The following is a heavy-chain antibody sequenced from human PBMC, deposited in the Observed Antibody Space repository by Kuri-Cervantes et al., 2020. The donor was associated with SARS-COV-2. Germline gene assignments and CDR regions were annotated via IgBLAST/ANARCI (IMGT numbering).Heavy chain of an antibody. J-gene: IGHJ4*02. CDR1: AGTFSSYS. CDR3: ARDKRYCSSTSCSVGWFDY. CDR2: IIPIFGTA. D-gene: IGHD2-2*01. Sequence: SVKVSCKASAGTFSSYSISWVLQAPGQGLEWMGRIIPIFGTANYAQKFQGRVTITADDSTSTAYMELSSLRSEDTAVYYCARDKRYCSSTSCSVGWFDYWGQGTLVTVSS. V-gene: IGHV1-69*13.